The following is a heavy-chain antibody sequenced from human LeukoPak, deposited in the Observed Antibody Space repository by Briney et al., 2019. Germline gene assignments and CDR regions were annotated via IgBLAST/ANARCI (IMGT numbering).Heavy chain of an antibody. J-gene: IGHJ5*02. D-gene: IGHD6-19*01. CDR1: GYTFNSYY. CDR3: ARDEQWLVYNWFDP. CDR2: INPSSGST. V-gene: IGHV1-46*02. Sequence: ASVKVSCKASGYTFNSYYMHWVRQAPGQGLEWMGIINPSSGSTSYAQNFQGRVTMTRDTSTSIVYMELSSLRSEDTAVYYCARDEQWLVYNWFDPWGQGTLVTVSS.